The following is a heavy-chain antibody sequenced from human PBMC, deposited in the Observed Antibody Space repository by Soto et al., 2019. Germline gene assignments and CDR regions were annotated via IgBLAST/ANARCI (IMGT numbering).Heavy chain of an antibody. J-gene: IGHJ5*02. CDR3: AKGYIAGPTGLFDP. D-gene: IGHD6-13*01. CDR1: GFTFSSYA. V-gene: IGHV3-23*01. Sequence: EVQLLESGGGLVQPGESLRLSCAASGFTFSSYALTWVRQAPGKGMEWVSAISNNGGSTYYADSVKGRFTVSRDNSKNTMYLQINSLRAEDTAVYYCAKGYIAGPTGLFDPWGQGTMVTVSS. CDR2: ISNNGGST.